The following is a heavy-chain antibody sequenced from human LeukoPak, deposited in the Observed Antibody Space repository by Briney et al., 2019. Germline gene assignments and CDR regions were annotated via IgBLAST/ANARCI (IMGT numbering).Heavy chain of an antibody. V-gene: IGHV3-7*04. Sequence: PGGCPRLSCAASGFTFSSYWMTWGRQAPGKWMEWVANIKQEGSEKYYVDSVKGRFTNSRDNAKNSVYLQMNSLRAEDTAVYYCARRHHFGFLDSWGQGTLVTVSS. CDR2: IKQEGSEK. D-gene: IGHD3-10*01. CDR3: ARRHHFGFLDS. CDR1: GFTFSSYW. J-gene: IGHJ4*02.